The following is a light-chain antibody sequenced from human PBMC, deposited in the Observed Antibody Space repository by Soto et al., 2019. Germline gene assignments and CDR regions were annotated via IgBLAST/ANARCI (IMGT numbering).Light chain of an antibody. Sequence: SYELTQPPSVSVAPGQTATITCGGNVVGSISVHWYQQKPGQAPVLVVFDDIDRPSGIPERFSGSNSTNTATLTISRVEAGDEADYYCQVWDSSSAHVIFGGGTKLTVL. CDR2: DDI. J-gene: IGLJ2*01. V-gene: IGLV3-21*02. CDR3: QVWDSSSAHVI. CDR1: VVGSIS.